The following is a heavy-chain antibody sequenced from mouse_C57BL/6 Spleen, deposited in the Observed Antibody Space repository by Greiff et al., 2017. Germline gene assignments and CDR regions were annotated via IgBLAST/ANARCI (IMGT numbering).Heavy chain of an antibody. D-gene: IGHD1-1*01. CDR2: IYPNNGGT. CDR3: ARERYGSSVFAY. CDR1: GYTFTDYY. J-gene: IGHJ3*01. V-gene: IGHV1-34*01. Sequence: EVQLQQSGPELVKPGASVKLSCKASGYTFTDYYMHWVKQSHGKSLEWIGYIYPNNGGTGYNQKFKGKATLTVDKSSSTAYMELRSLTSEDSAVDYYARERYGSSVFAYWGQGTLVTVSA.